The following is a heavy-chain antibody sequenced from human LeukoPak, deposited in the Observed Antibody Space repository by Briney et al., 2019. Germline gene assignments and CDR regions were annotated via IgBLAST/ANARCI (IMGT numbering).Heavy chain of an antibody. J-gene: IGHJ4*02. CDR2: ISDSGGST. V-gene: IGHV3-23*01. Sequence: GGSLRLSCAASGFTFSSYAMGWVRRAPGKGLKWVSAISDSGGSTYYADSVKGRFTISRDNSQNTLYLQMNNLRAEDTAIYYCASQKEKFYDSSGNYWSQGTLVTVSS. CDR1: GFTFSSYA. CDR3: ASQKEKFYDSSGNY. D-gene: IGHD3-22*01.